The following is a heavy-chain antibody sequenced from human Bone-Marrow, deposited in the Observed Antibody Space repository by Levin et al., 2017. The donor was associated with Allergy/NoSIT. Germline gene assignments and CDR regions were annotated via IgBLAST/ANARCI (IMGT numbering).Heavy chain of an antibody. Sequence: GGSLRLSCAAAGFTFSSYAMSWVRQAPGKGLEWVSGISGSGGSTYSADSVKGRFTISRDNSKNTLYLQMNSLRPEDTAVYHCAKVREEPHYYFDYWGQGALVTVSS. V-gene: IGHV3-23*01. CDR2: ISGSGGST. D-gene: IGHD1-26*01. J-gene: IGHJ4*02. CDR3: AKVREEPHYYFDY. CDR1: GFTFSSYA.